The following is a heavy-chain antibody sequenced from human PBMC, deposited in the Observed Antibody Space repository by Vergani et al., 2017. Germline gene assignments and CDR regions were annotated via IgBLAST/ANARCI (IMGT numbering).Heavy chain of an antibody. CDR1: GLTFSDSA. Sequence: EVHLVESGGGLVQPGESLKLSCATSGLTFSDSAIHWVRQTSGKGLEWVSLIGGSGVHTYYADSVKGRFTISRDNSKKTLYLQMNSLRAEDTAVYYCAKSAFSDYSSLHHFSYMDVWGKGTTVTVSS. V-gene: IGHV3-23*04. CDR3: AKSAFSDYSSLHHFSYMDV. J-gene: IGHJ6*03. D-gene: IGHD4-17*01. CDR2: IGGSGVHT.